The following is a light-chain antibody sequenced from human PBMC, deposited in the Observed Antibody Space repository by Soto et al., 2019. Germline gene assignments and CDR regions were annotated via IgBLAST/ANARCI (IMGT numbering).Light chain of an antibody. CDR1: QSISSW. J-gene: IGKJ1*01. Sequence: EIQMTQSASTLSASVGDRVTITCRASQSISSWLAWYQQKPGKAPKLLIYDASSLESGVPSRFSGSGSGTEFTLTISSLQPDDFATYYCQQYNSYWTFGQGTKVDIK. CDR3: QQYNSYWT. CDR2: DAS. V-gene: IGKV1-5*01.